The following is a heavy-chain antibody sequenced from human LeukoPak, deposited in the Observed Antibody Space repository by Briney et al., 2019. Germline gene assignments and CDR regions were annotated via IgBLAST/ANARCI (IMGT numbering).Heavy chain of an antibody. D-gene: IGHD5-24*01. J-gene: IGHJ6*03. CDR3: ASTNGYNLPYYYYYYMDV. CDR2: IYYSGGT. Sequence: SETPSLTCTVSGGSFSSSSYYWGWIRQPPGKGLEWNGSIYYSGGTYYNPSLKSRVTMSVDTSKNQFPLKLSSVTAADTAVYYCASTNGYNLPYYYYYYMDVWGKGTTVTVSS. CDR1: GGSFSSSSYY. V-gene: IGHV4-39*01.